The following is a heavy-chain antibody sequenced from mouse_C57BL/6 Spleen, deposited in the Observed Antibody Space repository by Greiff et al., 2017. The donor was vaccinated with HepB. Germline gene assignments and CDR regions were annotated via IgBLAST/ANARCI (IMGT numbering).Heavy chain of an antibody. CDR1: GYSITSGYY. Sequence: EVQLVESGPGLVKPSQSLSLTCSVTGYSITSGYYWNWIRQFPGNKLEWMGYISYDGSNNYNPSLKNRISITRDTSKNQFFLKLNSVTTEDTATYYCARGPYYYAMDYWGQGTSVTVSS. J-gene: IGHJ4*01. CDR2: ISYDGSN. CDR3: ARGPYYYAMDY. V-gene: IGHV3-6*01.